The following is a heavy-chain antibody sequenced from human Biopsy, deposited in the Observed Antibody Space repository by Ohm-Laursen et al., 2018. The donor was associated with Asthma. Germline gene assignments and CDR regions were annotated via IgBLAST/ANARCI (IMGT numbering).Heavy chain of an antibody. CDR1: GFAVSRDH. CDR3: ARGDSSNWSHYYFDY. J-gene: IGHJ4*02. CDR2: IYSGGTS. Sequence: SLRLSCAAPGFAVSRDHMFWVRQAPGKGLEWVSVIYSGGTSHTADSVRGRFTISRDYSKNTLYLQMHSLRAEGTAVYYCARGDSSNWSHYYFDYWDQGTLVTVSS. V-gene: IGHV3-53*01. D-gene: IGHD3-22*01.